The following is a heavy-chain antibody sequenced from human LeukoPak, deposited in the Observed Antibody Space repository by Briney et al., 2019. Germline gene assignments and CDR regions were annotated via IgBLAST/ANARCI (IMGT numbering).Heavy chain of an antibody. V-gene: IGHV3-23*01. J-gene: IGHJ4*02. D-gene: IGHD2-8*01. CDR2: ISGSGSGT. CDR3: AKHTGGGRCFED. CDR1: GITFSSYA. Sequence: GGSLRLSCAASGITFSSYAMSWVRQAPGKGLEWVSAISGSGSGTYYADSVKGRFTVSRDNSKNTLYLQMNSLRAEDTALYYCAKHTGGGRCFEDWGQGALVTVSS.